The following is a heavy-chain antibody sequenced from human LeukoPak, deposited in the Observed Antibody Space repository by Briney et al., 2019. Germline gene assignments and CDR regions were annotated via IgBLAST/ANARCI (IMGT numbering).Heavy chain of an antibody. J-gene: IGHJ4*02. D-gene: IGHD1-1*01. CDR3: ARGTTDAY. V-gene: IGHV1-46*01. CDR2: INPSGGST. Sequence: ASVKVSCKASGYTFTSYYIDWVRQAPGQGLEWMGVINPSGGSTRYAQKFQGRVTMTGDPSTRTVYMELSSLTSDDTAVYYCARGTTDAYWGQGTPVTLSS. CDR1: GYTFTSYY.